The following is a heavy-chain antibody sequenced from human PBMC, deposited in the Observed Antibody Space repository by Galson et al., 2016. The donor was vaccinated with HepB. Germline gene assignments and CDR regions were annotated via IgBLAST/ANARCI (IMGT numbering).Heavy chain of an antibody. J-gene: IGHJ4*02. CDR3: ARRVAKLGYFDY. CDR2: IYYSGSA. V-gene: IGHV4-31*03. Sequence: TLSLTCTVSGGSISSGGYSWSWIRQHPGRGLEWIGYIYYSGSAYYNPSLKSRVTISVDTSKNQFSLKLSSVTAADTAVYYCARRVAKLGYFDYWGQGTLVSVSS. D-gene: IGHD3-16*01. CDR1: GGSISSGGYS.